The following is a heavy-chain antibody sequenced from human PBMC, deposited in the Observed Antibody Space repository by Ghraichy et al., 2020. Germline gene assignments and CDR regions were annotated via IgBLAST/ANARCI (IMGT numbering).Heavy chain of an antibody. Sequence: SETLSLTCAVSGASVGTNFWWTWVRQSPGRGLEWIGEISHVGTTKYNPSLGSRVTISLDTSKNDFSLMLTSVTDADTATYFCAREFLREASLLHYWGKGGPVTVSS. CDR3: AREFLREASLLHY. V-gene: IGHV4-4*02. CDR2: ISHVGTT. D-gene: IGHD3-16*01. CDR1: GASVGTNFW. J-gene: IGHJ4*02.